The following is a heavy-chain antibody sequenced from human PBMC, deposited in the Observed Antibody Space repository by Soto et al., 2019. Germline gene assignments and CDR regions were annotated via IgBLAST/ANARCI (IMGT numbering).Heavy chain of an antibody. CDR3: SRAVEGVLRYFDWRNWFDP. V-gene: IGHV4-31*03. Sequence: SETLSLTCTVSGGSISSGGYYWSWIRQHPGKSLEWIGYIYYSGSTYYNPSLKSRVTISVDTSKNKLSLKQSSVTAADTAVYFCSRAVEGVLRYFDWRNWFDPWGQGTLVTVSS. D-gene: IGHD3-9*01. J-gene: IGHJ5*02. CDR1: GGSISSGGYY. CDR2: IYYSGST.